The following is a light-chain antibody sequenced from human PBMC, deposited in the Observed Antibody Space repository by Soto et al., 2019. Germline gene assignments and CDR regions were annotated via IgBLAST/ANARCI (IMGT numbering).Light chain of an antibody. CDR3: QQYADSPRT. CDR1: QAFSTYY. CDR2: GTS. J-gene: IGKJ1*01. V-gene: IGKV3-20*01. Sequence: IVLTQSPGTLSLSPGERATLSCRASQAFSTYYLAWYQQKPGQAPRLLISGTSTRATGIPDRFGGSGSGTDFTLTITRLEPEDFAVYYCQQYADSPRTFGQGTKVEIK.